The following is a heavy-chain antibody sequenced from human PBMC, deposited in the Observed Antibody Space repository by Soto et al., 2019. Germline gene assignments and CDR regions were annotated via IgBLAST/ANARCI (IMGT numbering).Heavy chain of an antibody. CDR3: VRGGNPYHYATSGPGTFDK. CDR1: GDSVSGGDSY. CDR2: TSFSGYT. D-gene: IGHD3-22*01. J-gene: IGHJ4*02. V-gene: IGHV4-30-4*01. Sequence: QVQLQESGPGLVKPSQTLSLTCTVSGDSVSGGDSYWSWIRQPPGKALEWIGYTSFSGYTSYTPSLKRRFTISVDMSKSQFSLRLTSVTAADTAIYYCVRGGNPYHYATSGPGTFDKWGQGTLVSVSS.